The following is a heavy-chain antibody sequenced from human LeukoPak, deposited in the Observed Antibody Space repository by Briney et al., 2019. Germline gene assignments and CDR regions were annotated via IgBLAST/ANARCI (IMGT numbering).Heavy chain of an antibody. J-gene: IGHJ4*02. V-gene: IGHV3-23*01. CDR2: ISGSGGTT. D-gene: IGHD3-10*01. CDR3: AKDQEVTITFCFDN. Sequence: PGGSLRLSRAASGFTFSSYAMSWVRQAPGKGLEWVSGISGSGGTTNYADSVKGRSTISRDNSKSTLYLQMNSLRAEDTAVYYCAKDQEVTITFCFDNWGQGALVTVSS. CDR1: GFTFSSYA.